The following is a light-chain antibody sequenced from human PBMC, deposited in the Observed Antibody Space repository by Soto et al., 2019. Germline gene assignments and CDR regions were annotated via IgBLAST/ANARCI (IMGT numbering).Light chain of an antibody. CDR2: DTS. Sequence: VVTQEHSLTVSPGGTVTLTCGSSTGAVTSGHYPYWFQQKPGQAPRTLIYDTSNKHSWTPARFSGSLLGGKAALTLSGAQPEDEAEYYCLLSYSGARYVFGTGTKVTVL. CDR3: LLSYSGARYV. V-gene: IGLV7-46*01. J-gene: IGLJ1*01. CDR1: TGAVTSGHY.